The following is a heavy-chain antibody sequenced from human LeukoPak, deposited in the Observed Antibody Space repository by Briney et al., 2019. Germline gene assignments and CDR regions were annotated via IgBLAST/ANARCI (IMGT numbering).Heavy chain of an antibody. V-gene: IGHV4-34*01. D-gene: IGHD2-15*01. CDR2: INHSGST. CDR1: GGSFSGYY. J-gene: IGHJ4*02. CDR3: ATGPYCSGGSCSVAFDY. Sequence: PSETLSLTCAVYGGSFSGYYWSWIRQPPGKGLEWSGEINHSGSTNYNPSLKSRVTISVDTSKNQFSLKLSSVTAADTAVYYCATGPYCSGGSCSVAFDYWGQGTLVTVSS.